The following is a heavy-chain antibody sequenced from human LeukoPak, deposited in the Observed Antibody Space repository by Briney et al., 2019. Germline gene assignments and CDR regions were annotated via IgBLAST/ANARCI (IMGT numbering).Heavy chain of an antibody. J-gene: IGHJ4*02. CDR1: GYTFTSYG. Sequence: ASVKVSCKASGYTFTSYGISWVRQAPGQGLEWMGWINPNSGGTNYAQKFQGRVTMTRDTSISTSYMELSRLRSDDTAVYYCARAWLRLNPYFDYWGQGTLVTVPS. D-gene: IGHD5-12*01. CDR2: INPNSGGT. V-gene: IGHV1-2*02. CDR3: ARAWLRLNPYFDY.